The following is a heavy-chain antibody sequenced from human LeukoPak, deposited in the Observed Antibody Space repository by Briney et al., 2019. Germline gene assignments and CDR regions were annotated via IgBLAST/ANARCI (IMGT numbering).Heavy chain of an antibody. CDR1: GFTPSSYS. CDR3: ARDPGNYYDSSGYDASRYGMDV. J-gene: IGHJ6*02. D-gene: IGHD3-22*01. Sequence: GGSLRLSCAASGFTPSSYSMNWVRQAPGDGLEWVSSISSSSSYIYYADSVKGPFTISTDTATNSLYLQMNSLRAEDTAVYYCARDPGNYYDSSGYDASRYGMDVWGQGTTVTVSS. CDR2: ISSSSSYI. V-gene: IGHV3-21*01.